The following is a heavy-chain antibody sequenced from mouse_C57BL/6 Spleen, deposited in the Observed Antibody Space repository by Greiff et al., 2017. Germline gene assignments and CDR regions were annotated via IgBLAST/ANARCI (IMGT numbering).Heavy chain of an antibody. Sequence: QVHVKQPGAELVRPGSSVKLSCKASGYTFTSYWMHWVKQRPIQGLEWIGNIDPSDSETHYNQKFKDKATLTVDKSSSTAYMQLSSLTSEDSAVYYCARSRGRVYFDYWGQGTTLTVSS. CDR1: GYTFTSYW. V-gene: IGHV1-52*01. CDR3: ARSRGRVYFDY. J-gene: IGHJ2*01. CDR2: IDPSDSET.